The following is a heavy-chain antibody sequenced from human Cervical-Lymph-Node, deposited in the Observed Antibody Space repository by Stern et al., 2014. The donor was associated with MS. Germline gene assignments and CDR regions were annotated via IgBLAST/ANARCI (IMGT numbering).Heavy chain of an antibody. Sequence: VQLVESGGGVVQPGKSLRLSCAASGFSFRSYGLHWVRQAPGKGLEWVAIVWDDGGKKYYADSVQGRFTISRDNSKSTLYLEMDSLRAEDTAVYYCARDPMSSGWPTRLDVWGQGTTVAVSS. V-gene: IGHV3-33*01. CDR1: GFSFRSYG. J-gene: IGHJ6*02. CDR3: ARDPMSSGWPTRLDV. CDR2: VWDDGGKK. D-gene: IGHD6-19*01.